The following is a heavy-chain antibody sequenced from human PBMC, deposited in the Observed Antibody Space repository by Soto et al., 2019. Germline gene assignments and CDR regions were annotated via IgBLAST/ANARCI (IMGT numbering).Heavy chain of an antibody. CDR3: ARDLSGGLRPDAFDI. CDR1: GGFISTYY. Sequence: SETLSLTCIVSGGFISTYYWSWIRQPPGKGLGWIGYFYDSGNTVYNPSLKSRVTISVDTSKNQFSLKLTSVTAADTAVYYCARDLSGGLRPDAFDIWGQGTMVTVSS. D-gene: IGHD5-12*01. V-gene: IGHV4-59*01. J-gene: IGHJ3*02. CDR2: FYDSGNT.